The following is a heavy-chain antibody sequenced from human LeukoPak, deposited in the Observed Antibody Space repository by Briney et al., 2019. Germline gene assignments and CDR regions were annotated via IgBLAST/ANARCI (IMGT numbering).Heavy chain of an antibody. CDR3: AKVPYIVVVPAAIGLLDY. Sequence: QAGGSLRLSCAASGFTFSSYAMSWVRQAPGKGLEWVSAISGSGGSTYYADSVKGRFTISRDNSKNTLYLQMNSLRAEDTAVYYCAKVPYIVVVPAAIGLLDYWGQGTLVTVSS. D-gene: IGHD2-2*02. CDR1: GFTFSSYA. J-gene: IGHJ4*02. V-gene: IGHV3-23*01. CDR2: ISGSGGST.